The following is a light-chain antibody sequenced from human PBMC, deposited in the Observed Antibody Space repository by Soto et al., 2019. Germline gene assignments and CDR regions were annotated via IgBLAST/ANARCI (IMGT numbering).Light chain of an antibody. J-gene: IGKJ2*01. Sequence: EIVLTQSAGTLSLSPGERATLSCRASESVSLNYLAWYQQKPGQTPRLLIYGASRRATGIPDRFTAGGSGTEFTLTITRLEAEDFAVYYCQQYCSSPYTFGQGTKLEIK. CDR1: ESVSLNY. V-gene: IGKV3-20*01. CDR2: GAS. CDR3: QQYCSSPYT.